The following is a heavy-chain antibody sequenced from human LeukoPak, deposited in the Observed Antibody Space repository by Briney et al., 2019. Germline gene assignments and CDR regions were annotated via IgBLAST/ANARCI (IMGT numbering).Heavy chain of an antibody. D-gene: IGHD2-2*01. Sequence: ASVTVSCTSSGYTFTSYGISWVRQGPRQGLEWMGWVSSYNGNTNYAQKLQGRVTMTTDTSTSTAYMELRSLRSDDTAVYYCARDGYQLLLDAFDIWGQGTMVIVSS. CDR3: ARDGYQLLLDAFDI. CDR2: VSSYNGNT. V-gene: IGHV1-18*04. J-gene: IGHJ3*02. CDR1: GYTFTSYG.